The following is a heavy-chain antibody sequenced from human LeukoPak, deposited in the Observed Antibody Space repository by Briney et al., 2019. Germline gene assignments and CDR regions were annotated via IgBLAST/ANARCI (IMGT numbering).Heavy chain of an antibody. Sequence: SQTLSLTCTVSGGSLSSGGYYWSWIRHHPGKGLEWIGYIYYIGSTYYNPSLKSRVTISVDTSKNQFSLKLSSVTAADTAVYYCARERIMITFGGVIVTPSYFDYWGQGTLVTVSS. J-gene: IGHJ4*02. CDR2: IYYIGST. CDR1: GGSLSSGGYY. CDR3: ARERIMITFGGVIVTPSYFDY. V-gene: IGHV4-31*03. D-gene: IGHD3-16*02.